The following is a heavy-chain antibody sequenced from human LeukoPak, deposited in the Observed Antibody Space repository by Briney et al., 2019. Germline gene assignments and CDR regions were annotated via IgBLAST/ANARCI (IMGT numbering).Heavy chain of an antibody. Sequence: GGSLRLSCAASGFTFSSYPMSWVRQAPGKGLEWVSVISGSGSNTYYADSVKGRFTISRDNSKNTLYLQMNSLRAEDTAVYYCAKNPRGHSGYEGSNFDYWGQGTLVTVSS. V-gene: IGHV3-23*01. CDR2: ISGSGSNT. CDR3: AKNPRGHSGYEGSNFDY. D-gene: IGHD5-12*01. CDR1: GFTFSSYP. J-gene: IGHJ4*02.